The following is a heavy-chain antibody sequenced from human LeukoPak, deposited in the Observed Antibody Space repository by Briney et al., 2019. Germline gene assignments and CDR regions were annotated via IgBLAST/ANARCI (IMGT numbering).Heavy chain of an antibody. V-gene: IGHV4-59*12. J-gene: IGHJ5*02. CDR1: GGSISSYY. CDR2: IYDSVFT. D-gene: IGHD3-3*01. Sequence: SETLSLTCSVSGGSISSYYWSWIRQPPGKGLEWIGYIYDSVFTKYNPSLKSRVTISVDTSKNQFSLKLSSVTAADTAVYYCARDRSYDFWSGPNLDPWGQGTLVTVSS. CDR3: ARDRSYDFWSGPNLDP.